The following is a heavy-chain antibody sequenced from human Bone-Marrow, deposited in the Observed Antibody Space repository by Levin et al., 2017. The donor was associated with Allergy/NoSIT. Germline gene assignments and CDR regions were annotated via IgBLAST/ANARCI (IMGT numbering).Heavy chain of an antibody. D-gene: IGHD6-19*01. CDR2: IYYDGST. CDR3: ARGPLSSGWSYYFDY. CDR1: GGSISPYY. J-gene: IGHJ4*02. V-gene: IGHV4-59*01. Sequence: PGGSLRLSCTVSGGSISPYYWSWIRRSPVKGLEWLGFIYYDGSTNYNPSLKSLFTLSVDTSKNQFSLRLSSVTAADTAVYYCARGPLSSGWSYYFDYWGQGTQVTVSS.